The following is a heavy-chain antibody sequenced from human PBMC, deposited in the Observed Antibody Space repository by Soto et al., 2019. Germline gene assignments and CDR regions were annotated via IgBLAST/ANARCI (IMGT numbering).Heavy chain of an antibody. CDR2: IIPILGIA. Sequence: ASVKVSCKASGGTFSSYTISWVRQAPGQGLEWMGRIIPILGIANYAQKFQGRVTITADKSTSTAYMELSSLRSEDTAVYYCATWDMFWDGDYWGQGTLVTVSS. CDR1: GGTFSSYT. D-gene: IGHD1-26*01. CDR3: ATWDMFWDGDY. J-gene: IGHJ4*02. V-gene: IGHV1-69*02.